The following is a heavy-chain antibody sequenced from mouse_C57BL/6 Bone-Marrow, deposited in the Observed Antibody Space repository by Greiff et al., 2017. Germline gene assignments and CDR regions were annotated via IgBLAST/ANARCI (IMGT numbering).Heavy chain of an antibody. V-gene: IGHV1-69*01. D-gene: IGHD4-1*01. J-gene: IGHJ3*01. CDR2: IDPSDSYT. Sequence: QVQLQQPGAELVMPGASVKLSCKASGYTFTSYWMHWVKQRPGQGLEWIGEIDPSDSYTNYNQKFKVKSTLTVDKSSSTAYMQLSSLTSEDSAVYYCAKLGRFAYWGQGTLVTVSA. CDR3: AKLGRFAY. CDR1: GYTFTSYW.